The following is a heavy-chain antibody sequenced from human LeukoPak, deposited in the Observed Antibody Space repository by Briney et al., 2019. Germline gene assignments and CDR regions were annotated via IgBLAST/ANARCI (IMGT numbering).Heavy chain of an antibody. D-gene: IGHD7-27*01. CDR1: GYTFTSYG. CDR2: IIANVGTP. J-gene: IGHJ4*02. Sequence: SVKVSCKASGYTFTSYGISWVRQAPGQGLEWMGGIIANVGTPSYAQKFQGRVTVTADESTSTIYLVVDSLRSDDTAVYYCARLVNWGPLGDYWGQGALVTVSS. V-gene: IGHV1-69*13. CDR3: ARLVNWGPLGDY.